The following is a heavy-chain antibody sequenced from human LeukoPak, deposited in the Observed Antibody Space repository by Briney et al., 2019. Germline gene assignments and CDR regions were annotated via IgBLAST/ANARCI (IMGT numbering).Heavy chain of an antibody. V-gene: IGHV1-2*02. J-gene: IGHJ4*02. D-gene: IGHD4-17*01. CDR3: ARVMFGTIHDYGDNIDY. Sequence: ASVKVSCKASGYTFTGYYMHWVRQAPGQGLEWMGWINPNSGDTNYAQKFQGRVTMTRDTSISTAYMELSRLRSDDTAVYYCARVMFGTIHDYGDNIDYWGQGTLVTVSS. CDR1: GYTFTGYY. CDR2: INPNSGDT.